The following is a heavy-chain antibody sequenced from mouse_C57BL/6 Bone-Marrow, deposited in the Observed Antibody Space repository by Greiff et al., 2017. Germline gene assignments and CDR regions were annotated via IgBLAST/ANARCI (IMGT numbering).Heavy chain of an antibody. CDR3: ARGPVPYAMDY. CDR2: ISDGGSYT. J-gene: IGHJ4*01. CDR1: GFTFSSYA. Sequence: EVKLVESGGGLVKPGGSLKLSCAASGFTFSSYAMSWVRQTPEKRLEWVATISDGGSYTYYPDNVKGRFTISRDNAKNNLYLQMSHLKSEDTAMYYCARGPVPYAMDYWGQGTSVTVSS. V-gene: IGHV5-4*03.